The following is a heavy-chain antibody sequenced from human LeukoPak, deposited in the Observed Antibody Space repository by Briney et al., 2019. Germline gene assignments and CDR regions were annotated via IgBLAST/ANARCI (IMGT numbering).Heavy chain of an antibody. D-gene: IGHD1-26*01. Sequence: GGSLRLSCAASGFTFSSYAMHWVRQAPGKGLEWVAVILYDGSNKYYADSVKGRFTISRDNSKNTLYLQMSSLRAEDTAVYYCATPSGSYRHVDYWGQGTLVTVSS. J-gene: IGHJ4*02. CDR2: ILYDGSNK. V-gene: IGHV3-30-3*01. CDR3: ATPSGSYRHVDY. CDR1: GFTFSSYA.